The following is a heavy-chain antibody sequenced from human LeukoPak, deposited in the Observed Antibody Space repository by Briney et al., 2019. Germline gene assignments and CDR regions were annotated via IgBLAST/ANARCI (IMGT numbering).Heavy chain of an antibody. Sequence: SETLSLTCSVSGDSITYFYWSWIRQAAGKGLEWIGRISSSGSTDYNASLKSRVTMSVDTSKNQLSLKVISVTAADTAVYYCARGGDGYNWVDYWGQGTLVTVSS. CDR1: GDSITYFY. CDR3: ARGGDGYNWVDY. V-gene: IGHV4-4*07. D-gene: IGHD5-24*01. CDR2: ISSSGST. J-gene: IGHJ4*02.